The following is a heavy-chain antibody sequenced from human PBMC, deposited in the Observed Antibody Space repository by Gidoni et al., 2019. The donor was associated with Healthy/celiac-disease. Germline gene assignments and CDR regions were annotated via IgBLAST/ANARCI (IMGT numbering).Heavy chain of an antibody. V-gene: IGHV4-39*01. Sequence: QLQLQESGPGLVKPSETLSLTCTLSGGSISSRSYYWGWIRQPPGKGLEWIGSIYYSGSTYYNPSLRSRVTISVDTSKNQFSLKLSSVTAADTAVYYCATPSVEMATGDAFDIWGQGTMVTVSS. D-gene: IGHD5-12*01. J-gene: IGHJ3*02. CDR3: ATPSVEMATGDAFDI. CDR1: GGSISSRSYY. CDR2: IYYSGST.